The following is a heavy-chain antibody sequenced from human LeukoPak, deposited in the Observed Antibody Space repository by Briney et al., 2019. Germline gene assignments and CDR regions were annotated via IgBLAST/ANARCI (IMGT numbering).Heavy chain of an antibody. CDR2: TGSNGVT. CDR3: ARADRDGNKRFLD. V-gene: IGHV3-23*01. Sequence: GGSLRLSCTGSGFTFRTYAFSWVRQAPAKELEWVSATGSNGVTYYADSVKGQFTISIDNRKNLVSLQMNSLRDEDTAVYYCARADRDGNKRFLDWGQGTLVTVSS. J-gene: IGHJ4*02. CDR1: GFTFRTYA. D-gene: IGHD5-24*01.